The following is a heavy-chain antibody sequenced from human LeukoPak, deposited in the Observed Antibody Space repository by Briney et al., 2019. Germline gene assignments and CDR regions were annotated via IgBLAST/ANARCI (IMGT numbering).Heavy chain of an antibody. CDR2: INHSGST. CDR3: ARGRDRSTSFLDY. Sequence: PSETLSLTCAVYGGSFSGYYWSWIRQPPGKGLEWIGEINHSGSTNYNPSLKSRVTISVDTSKNQFSLKLSSVTAADTAVYYCARGRDRSTSFLDYWGQGTLVTVSS. CDR1: GGSFSGYY. D-gene: IGHD2-2*01. V-gene: IGHV4-34*01. J-gene: IGHJ4*02.